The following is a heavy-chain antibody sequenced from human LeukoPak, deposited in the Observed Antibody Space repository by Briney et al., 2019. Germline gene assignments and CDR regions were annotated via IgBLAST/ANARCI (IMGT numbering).Heavy chain of an antibody. CDR3: AKDAGTKYYYGSGSYYNQPDY. CDR1: GFTFSSYE. CDR2: ISSSGSTI. J-gene: IGHJ4*02. V-gene: IGHV3-48*03. D-gene: IGHD3-10*01. Sequence: GGSLRLSCAASGFTFSSYEMNWVRQAPGKGLEWVSYISSSGSTIYYADSVKGRFTISRDNSKNTLYLQMNSLRAEDTAVYYCAKDAGTKYYYGSGSYYNQPDYWGQGTLVTVSS.